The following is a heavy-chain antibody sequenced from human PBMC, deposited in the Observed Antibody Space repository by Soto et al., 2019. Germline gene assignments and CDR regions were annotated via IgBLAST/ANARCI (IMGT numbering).Heavy chain of an antibody. J-gene: IGHJ6*02. V-gene: IGHV1-69*12. CDR3: AGGSMTSVNYGGLNV. Sequence: QVLLVQSGAEVKKPGSSVKISCKASGGTLKHYAISWVLQAPGQGLEWMGGYNPIFGTALYAQKFQGRVTILADESTATAFMEMSGLRSEDTAVYYCAGGSMTSVNYGGLNVWGQGTTVTVTS. CDR1: GGTLKHYA. CDR2: YNPIFGTA. D-gene: IGHD4-17*01.